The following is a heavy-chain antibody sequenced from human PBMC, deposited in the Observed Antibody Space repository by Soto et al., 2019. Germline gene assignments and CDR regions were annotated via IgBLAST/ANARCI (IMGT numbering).Heavy chain of an antibody. CDR1: GFTFSDYA. Sequence: HPGGSLRLSCAASGFTFSDYAMSWVRQAPGQGLEWVSSLSGSGGSTYYADSVKGRFTISRDNSKNTLYLQMSSLRAEDTALYYCAKGDLGYCSSISCPKNMFDSWGQGSLVTVSS. CDR3: AKGDLGYCSSISCPKNMFDS. V-gene: IGHV3-23*01. J-gene: IGHJ4*02. CDR2: LSGSGGST. D-gene: IGHD2-2*01.